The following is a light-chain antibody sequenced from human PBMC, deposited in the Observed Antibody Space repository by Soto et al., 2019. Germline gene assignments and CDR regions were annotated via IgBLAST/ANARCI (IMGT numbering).Light chain of an antibody. Sequence: EIVMTQSPATLSLSPGERAALSCRASQSINSELAWYQQKPGQPPRLLIYGASTRAIGVPARFTGSESGSEFTLTIGGLQSEDFAVYYCQQGHNWPLTFGQGTRLEI. J-gene: IGKJ2*01. V-gene: IGKV3-15*01. CDR3: QQGHNWPLT. CDR1: QSINSE. CDR2: GAS.